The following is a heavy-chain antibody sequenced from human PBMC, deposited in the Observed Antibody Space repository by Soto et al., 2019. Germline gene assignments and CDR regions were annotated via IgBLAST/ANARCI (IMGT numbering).Heavy chain of an antibody. CDR3: AREFPYYVSSGSHLAY. V-gene: IGHV6-1*01. CDR2: TSYRSSWYN. CDR1: GYSVSGNSAA. J-gene: IGHJ4*02. Sequence: SQTLSLTCAISGYSVSGNSAAWNWIRQSPSRGLECLGRTSYRSSWYNDYAVSVKSRITVTPDTSKNQFSLHLNSVTPEDTAVYYRAREFPYYVSSGSHLAYWAQGALVTVSS. D-gene: IGHD6-19*01.